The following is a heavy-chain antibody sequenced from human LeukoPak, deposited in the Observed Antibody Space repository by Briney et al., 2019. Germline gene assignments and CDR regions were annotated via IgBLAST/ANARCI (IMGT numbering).Heavy chain of an antibody. CDR1: GDSISRSTYY. V-gene: IGHV4-39*02. Sequence: SETLSLTCTVSGDSISRSTYYWAWIRQPPGKGLEWIGSVYYGRSPYYNPSPESRATISVDTSKNPFSLKMSSVTAADTAVYYCARSSGTGTFSYWGQGALVTVSS. J-gene: IGHJ4*02. D-gene: IGHD6-25*01. CDR2: VYYGRSP. CDR3: ARSSGTGTFSY.